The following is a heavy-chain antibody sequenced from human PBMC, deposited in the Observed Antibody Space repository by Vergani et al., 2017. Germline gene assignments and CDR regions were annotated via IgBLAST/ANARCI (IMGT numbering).Heavy chain of an antibody. CDR2: IYYSGST. V-gene: IGHV4-59*01. J-gene: IGHJ6*02. CDR3: ARDGLGYCSGGSCYSYPGDYYGMDV. D-gene: IGHD2-15*01. CDR1: GGSISSYY. Sequence: QVQLQESGPGLVKPSETLSLTCTVSGGSISSYYWSWIRQPPGKGLEWIGYIYYSGSTNYNPSLKSRVTISVDTSKNQCSLKLSSVTAADTAVYYCARDGLGYCSGGSCYSYPGDYYGMDVWGQGTTVTVSS.